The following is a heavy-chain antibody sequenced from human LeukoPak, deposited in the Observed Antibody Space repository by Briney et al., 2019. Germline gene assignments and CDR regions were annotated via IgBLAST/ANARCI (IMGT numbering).Heavy chain of an antibody. Sequence: GESLQISCKASGYTFTHQWIGWVRQKSGSGLEWMGIIYPRDSDTRYSPSFQGHVSISADTSINTAYLEWSRLEASDTAIYYCARHSDVIGAIWGQGTLVTVSS. V-gene: IGHV5-51*01. J-gene: IGHJ4*02. CDR2: IYPRDSDT. D-gene: IGHD3-10*01. CDR3: ARHSDVIGAI. CDR1: GYTFTHQW.